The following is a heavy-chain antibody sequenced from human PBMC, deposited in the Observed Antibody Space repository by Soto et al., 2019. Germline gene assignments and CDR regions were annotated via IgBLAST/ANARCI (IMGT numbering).Heavy chain of an antibody. V-gene: IGHV4-61*08. Sequence: SETLSLTCTVSGGSISSGGYYWSWIRQHPGKGLEWIGYIYYSRSTNYNPSLKSRVTISVDTSKNQFSLKLSSVTAADTAVYYCARDRGTSIAAASTIKTYYYYYGMDVWGQGTTVTVSS. D-gene: IGHD6-13*01. CDR2: IYYSRST. J-gene: IGHJ6*02. CDR1: GGSISSGGYY. CDR3: ARDRGTSIAAASTIKTYYYYYGMDV.